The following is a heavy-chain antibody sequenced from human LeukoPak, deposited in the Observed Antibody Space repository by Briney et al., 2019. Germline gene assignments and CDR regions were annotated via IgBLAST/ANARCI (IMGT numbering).Heavy chain of an antibody. J-gene: IGHJ6*02. CDR1: GYTLTELS. D-gene: IGHD2-2*01. V-gene: IGHV1-24*01. Sequence: ASVKVSCKVSGYTLTELSMHWVRQAPGKGLEWMGGFDPEDGETIYAQKFQGRVTMTEDTSTDTAYMGLSSLRSEDTAVYYCATVCGGSTSCSPYYGMDVWGQGATVTVSS. CDR2: FDPEDGET. CDR3: ATVCGGSTSCSPYYGMDV.